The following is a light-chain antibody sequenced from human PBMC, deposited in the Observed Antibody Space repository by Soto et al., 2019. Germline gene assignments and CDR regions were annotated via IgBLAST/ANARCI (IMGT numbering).Light chain of an antibody. CDR2: GAS. V-gene: IGKV3-20*01. Sequence: EILLTQSPGTLSSSPGERATLSCRASQSVSSSYLARYQQKPGQAPRLLIHGASHRATGIPDRFSGSGSGTDFTLTISRLEPEDFAVYSCQQYSTSLTFGGGTKVDIK. CDR3: QQYSTSLT. CDR1: QSVSSSY. J-gene: IGKJ4*01.